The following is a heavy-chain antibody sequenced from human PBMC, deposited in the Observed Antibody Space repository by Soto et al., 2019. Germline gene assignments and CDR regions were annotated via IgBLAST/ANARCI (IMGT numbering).Heavy chain of an antibody. J-gene: IGHJ6*02. V-gene: IGHV3-23*01. CDR3: AKGRSYYYYYGVDV. CDR1: GFTFSSYW. Sequence: GGSLRLSCAASGFTFSSYWMSWVRQAPGKGLEWVSDIIDSGGSTYYADSVKGRFTISRDNSKSTLYLQMNSLRAEDTALYYCAKGRSYYYYYGVDVWGQGTTVTVSS. CDR2: IIDSGGST.